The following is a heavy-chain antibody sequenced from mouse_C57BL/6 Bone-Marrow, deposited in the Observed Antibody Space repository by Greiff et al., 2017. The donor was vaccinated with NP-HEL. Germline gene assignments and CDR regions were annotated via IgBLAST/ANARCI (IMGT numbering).Heavy chain of an antibody. CDR2: ISSGGSYT. CDR3: ARRLFTTGGFDY. V-gene: IGHV5-6*01. D-gene: IGHD1-1*01. CDR1: GFTFSSYG. J-gene: IGHJ2*01. Sequence: EVQLVESGGDLVKPGGSLKLSCAASGFTFSSYGMSWVRQTPDKRLEWVATISSGGSYTYYPDSVKGRFTISRDNAKNTRYLQMSSLKSEDTAMYYWARRLFTTGGFDYWGQGTTLTVSS.